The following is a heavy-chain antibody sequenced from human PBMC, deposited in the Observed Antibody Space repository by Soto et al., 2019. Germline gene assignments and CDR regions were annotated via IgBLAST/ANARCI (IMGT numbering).Heavy chain of an antibody. D-gene: IGHD5-18*01. Sequence: VSLVESGGGLVQPGGSLRLSCVGSGFTFSSFSMSWVRQAPGKGLEWGSYISSTGISTDYTDSVKGRFTISRDNAKNSVVLQMISLIDEYSALYYGVSPEYTYGTSESGGKGTLVTVSS. J-gene: IGHJ4*02. CDR3: VSPEYTYGTSES. CDR2: ISSTGIST. CDR1: GFTFSSFS. V-gene: IGHV3-48*02.